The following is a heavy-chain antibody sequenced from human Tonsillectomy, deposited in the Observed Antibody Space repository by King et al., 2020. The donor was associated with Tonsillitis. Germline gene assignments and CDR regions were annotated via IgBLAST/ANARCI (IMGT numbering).Heavy chain of an antibody. V-gene: IGHV3-23*04. D-gene: IGHD4-11*01. CDR3: AKDRAQMTTVNNLDS. CDR1: GFSFTTYT. Sequence: VQLVESGGGLVQPGGSLKLSCVASGFSFTTYTMSWVRQAPGKGLEWVSSIRGSGVSIFFTDSVKGRFTISRDNSKNTVFLQMNSLSADDTALYYCAKDRAQMTTVNNLDSWGQGTLVTVSS. J-gene: IGHJ4*02. CDR2: IRGSGVSI.